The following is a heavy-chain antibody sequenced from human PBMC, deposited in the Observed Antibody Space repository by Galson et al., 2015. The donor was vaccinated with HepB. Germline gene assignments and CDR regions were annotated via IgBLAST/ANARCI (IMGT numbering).Heavy chain of an antibody. CDR2: IDPKNGDT. V-gene: IGHV1-2*02. J-gene: IGHJ1*01. CDR3: SVITVGG. D-gene: IGHD3-16*01. CDR1: GCTFSDYY. Sequence: SVTVSCKASGCTFSDYYMNWVRQAPGQGLEWMGRIDPKNGDTTYAQNFQGRVTMTRDTSISTVYMELSRLTSDDTAVYYCSVITVGGWGQGTLVTVSS.